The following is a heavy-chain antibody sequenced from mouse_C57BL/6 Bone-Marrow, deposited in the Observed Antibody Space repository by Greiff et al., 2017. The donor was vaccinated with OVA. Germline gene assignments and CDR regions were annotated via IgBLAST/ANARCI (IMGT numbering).Heavy chain of an antibody. CDR3: TLYGGFAY. J-gene: IGHJ3*01. CDR2: IDPENGDT. Sequence: VQLKQSGAELVRPGASVKLSCTASGFNIKDDYMHWVKQRPEQGLEWIGWIDPENGDTEYASKFQGKATITADTSSNTAYLQRSSLTSEDTAVYFCTLYGGFAYWGQGTLGTVSA. CDR1: GFNIKDDY. D-gene: IGHD1-1*01. V-gene: IGHV14-4*01.